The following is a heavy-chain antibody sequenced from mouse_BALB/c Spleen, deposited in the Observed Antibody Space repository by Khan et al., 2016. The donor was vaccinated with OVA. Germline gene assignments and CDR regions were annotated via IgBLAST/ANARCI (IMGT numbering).Heavy chain of an antibody. CDR3: ARWLRGWYVDV. CDR2: ITYSGST. D-gene: IGHD2-2*01. Sequence: VQLQESGPGLVKPSQTLSLTCTVTGYSITSDYARYLIRQFPGNKLEWLGYITYSGSTNYNPPLSSRISITRNPSKNQYFLQLNSVTTKDTATDDCARWLRGWYVDVWGAGTTVTVSS. J-gene: IGHJ1*01. CDR1: GYSITSDYA. V-gene: IGHV3-2*02.